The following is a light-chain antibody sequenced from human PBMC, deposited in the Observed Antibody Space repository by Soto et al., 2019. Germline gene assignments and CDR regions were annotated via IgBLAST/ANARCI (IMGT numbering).Light chain of an antibody. Sequence: IVLTPSPGTLSLSPGERATLSCRASQSVSGSYLAWHQQKPGQAPRLLIYGASSRATGIPDRFTGSGSGTDFTLTISRLEPEDFAVYYCQQYGSTPTFGQGTKVDIK. CDR2: GAS. CDR1: QSVSGSY. CDR3: QQYGSTPT. J-gene: IGKJ1*01. V-gene: IGKV3-20*01.